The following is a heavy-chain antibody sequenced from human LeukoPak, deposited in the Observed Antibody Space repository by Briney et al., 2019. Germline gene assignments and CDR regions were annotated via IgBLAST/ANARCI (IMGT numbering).Heavy chain of an antibody. CDR2: ITPSVDTT. D-gene: IGHD2-8*02. CDR1: GYTFTNYL. CDR3: VREESGGYFDY. V-gene: IGHV1-46*01. Sequence: GASVKVSCKASGYTFTNYLLHWVRQAPGQGLEWVGGITPSVDTTNYAQKFRDRVTMTRDTSTSTVYMELSSLRSEDTAVYHCVREESGGYFDYWGQGTLVTVSS. J-gene: IGHJ4*02.